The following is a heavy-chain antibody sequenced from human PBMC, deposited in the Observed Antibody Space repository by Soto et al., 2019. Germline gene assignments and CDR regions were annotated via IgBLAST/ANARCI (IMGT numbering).Heavy chain of an antibody. V-gene: IGHV3-15*01. CDR3: TTGSTGTDY. D-gene: IGHD4-17*01. CDR2: VKSKTDGGTT. Sequence: EVQLVESGGGLVKPGGSLRLSCAASGFTFTSALMTWVRQAPGKGLEWVGRVKSKTDGGTTDYAAPVKGRFTISRDDSEKTLYLQMNSLKTEDTAVYYCTTGSTGTDYWGQGTLVTVSS. CDR1: GFTFTSAL. J-gene: IGHJ4*02.